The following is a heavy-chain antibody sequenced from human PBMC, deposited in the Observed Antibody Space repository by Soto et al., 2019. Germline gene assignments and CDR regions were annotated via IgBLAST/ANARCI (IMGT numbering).Heavy chain of an antibody. J-gene: IGHJ6*02. CDR3: AKYRGGFPVYNGVSL. CDR1: GFPFSTSA. V-gene: IGHV3-23*01. D-gene: IGHD1-26*01. Sequence: EVQLLESGGGLVQPGGSLRLSCAASGFPFSTSAMNWVRQAPGKGLEWVSIISASSDAAYYAESVKGRFASSRDNSKNTLYLQMNSLRSEDRAVYYCAKYRGGFPVYNGVSLWGQGTTVTVS. CDR2: ISASSDAA.